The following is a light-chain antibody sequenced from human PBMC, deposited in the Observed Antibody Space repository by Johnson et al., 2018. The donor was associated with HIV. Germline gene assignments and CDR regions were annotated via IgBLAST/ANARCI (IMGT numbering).Light chain of an antibody. CDR1: SSNIGNNY. V-gene: IGLV1-51*02. J-gene: IGLJ1*01. CDR3: GTWDNSLTPFYV. CDR2: EKN. Sequence: QSVLTQPPSVSAAPGQKVTISCSGSSSNIGNNYVSWYQQLPGTAPKLLIYEKNKRPSGIPDRFSASKSGPSATLDITGLQTGDEADYYCGTWDNSLTPFYVFGTATKVTVL.